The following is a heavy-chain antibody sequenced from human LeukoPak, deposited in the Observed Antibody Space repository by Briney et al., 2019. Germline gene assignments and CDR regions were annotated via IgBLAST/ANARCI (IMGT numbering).Heavy chain of an antibody. CDR2: IYYSGST. V-gene: IGHV4-31*03. CDR1: GGSISSGGYY. J-gene: IGHJ5*02. CDR3: ARGRRRAATIFDWFDP. D-gene: IGHD5-12*01. Sequence: SETLPLTCTVSGGSISSGGYYWSWIRQHPGKGLEWIGYIYYSGSTYYNPSLKSRVTISVDTSKNQFSLKLSSVTAADTAVYYCARGRRRAATIFDWFDPWGQGTLVTVSS.